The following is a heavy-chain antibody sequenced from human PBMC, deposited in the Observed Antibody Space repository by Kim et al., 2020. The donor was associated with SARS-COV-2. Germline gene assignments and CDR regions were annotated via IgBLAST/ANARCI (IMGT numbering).Heavy chain of an antibody. V-gene: IGHV3-23*01. J-gene: IGHJ4*02. CDR3: ARDESVVSLVDD. D-gene: IGHD1-20*01. Sequence: YYADSVKGRFTISRDNSKSILYLQMNGLRAEDTALYYCARDESVVSLVDDWGQGTLVTVSS.